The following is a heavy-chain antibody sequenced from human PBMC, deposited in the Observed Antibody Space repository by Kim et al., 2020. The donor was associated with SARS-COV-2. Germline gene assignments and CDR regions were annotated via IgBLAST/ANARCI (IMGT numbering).Heavy chain of an antibody. V-gene: IGHV4-34*01. J-gene: IGHJ4*02. CDR3: ARDCSGGSCYSLAPLRDPPGFDY. D-gene: IGHD2-15*01. CDR2: INHSGST. Sequence: SETLSLTCAVYGGSFSGYYWSWIRQPPGKGLEWIGEINHSGSTNYNPSLKSRVTISVDTSKNQFSLKLSSVTAADTAVYYCARDCSGGSCYSLAPLRDPPGFDYWGQGTLVTVSS. CDR1: GGSFSGYY.